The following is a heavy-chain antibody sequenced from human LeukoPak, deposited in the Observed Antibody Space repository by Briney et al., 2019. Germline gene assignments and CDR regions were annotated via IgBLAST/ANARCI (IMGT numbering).Heavy chain of an antibody. V-gene: IGHV4-39*07. CDR1: GGSISSSSYY. J-gene: IGHJ4*02. Sequence: SETLSLTCTVSGGSISSSSYYWGWIRQPPGKGLEWIGSIYYSGSTYYNPSLKSRVTISVDTSKNQFSLKLSSVTAADTAVYYCARGEWELQFDFWGQGTLVTVSS. CDR2: IYYSGST. D-gene: IGHD1-26*01. CDR3: ARGEWELQFDF.